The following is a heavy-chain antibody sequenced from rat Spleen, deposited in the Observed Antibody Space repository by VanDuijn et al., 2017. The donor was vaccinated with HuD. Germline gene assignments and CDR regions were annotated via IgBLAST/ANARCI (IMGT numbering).Heavy chain of an antibody. Sequence: EVQLVESGGGLVQPGRSLKLSCVASGFTFNNYWMTWIRQAPGKGLEWVASITNPGGSTYYPDSVKGRFTISRDNAKSTIYLQMNSLRSEDTATYYCATGYPGIENVMDAWGQGVMVTVSS. CDR3: ATGYPGIENVMDA. V-gene: IGHV5-31*01. CDR2: ITNPGGST. J-gene: IGHJ2*01. CDR1: GFTFNNYW. D-gene: IGHD1-4*01.